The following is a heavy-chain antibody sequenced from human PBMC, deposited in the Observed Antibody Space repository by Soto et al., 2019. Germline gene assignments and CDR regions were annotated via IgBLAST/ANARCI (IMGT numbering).Heavy chain of an antibody. J-gene: IGHJ4*02. V-gene: IGHV1-8*01. CDR2: MNPNSGDT. CDR1: GYNFTSYD. CDR3: ARVSCSSTSCYDH. D-gene: IGHD2-2*01. Sequence: QVQPVQSGAEVKKPGASVKVSCKASGYNFTSYDINWVRQAAGQGLEWMGWMNPNSGDTDSAQKFQGRVTMTRSTSISTAYMELSSLRSEDTAVYYCARVSCSSTSCYDHWGQGTLVTVSS.